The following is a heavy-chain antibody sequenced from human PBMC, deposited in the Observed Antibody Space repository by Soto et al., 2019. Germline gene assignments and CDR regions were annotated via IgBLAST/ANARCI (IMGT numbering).Heavy chain of an antibody. V-gene: IGHV1-2*02. CDR2: INPNSGGT. Sequence: ASVKVSCKASGYTFTGYYMHWVRQAPGQGLEWMGWINPNSGGTNYAQKFQGRVTMTRDTSISTAYMELSRPRSDDTAVYYCAGDSGATPYYYDSSGYLDYWGQGTLVTSPQ. CDR1: GYTFTGYY. D-gene: IGHD3-22*01. J-gene: IGHJ4*02. CDR3: AGDSGATPYYYDSSGYLDY.